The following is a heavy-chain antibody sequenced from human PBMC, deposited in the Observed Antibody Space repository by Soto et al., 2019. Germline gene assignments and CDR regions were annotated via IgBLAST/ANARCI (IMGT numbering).Heavy chain of an antibody. V-gene: IGHV1-3*01. Sequence: ASVKVSCKASGYTFTSYAMHWVRQAPGQRLEWMGWINAGNGNTKYSQKFQGRVTITRDTSASTAYMELSSLRSEDTAVYYCARGSYGAYYYYGMDVWGQGTTVTV. CDR1: GYTFTSYA. CDR2: INAGNGNT. D-gene: IGHD5-18*01. CDR3: ARGSYGAYYYYGMDV. J-gene: IGHJ6*02.